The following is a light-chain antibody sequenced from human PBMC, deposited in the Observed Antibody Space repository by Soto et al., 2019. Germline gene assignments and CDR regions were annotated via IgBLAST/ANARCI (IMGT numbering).Light chain of an antibody. V-gene: IGKV1-39*01. CDR1: QTISNY. Sequence: DLQMTQSPSSLSASVGDRVTITCRASQTISNYLNWYQQKPGKAPKLLIYAASSLQSGVPSRFSGSGSGTDFTLTIGSLQLEDFATYYCQQSYSTPYTFGQGTKLEIK. CDR3: QQSYSTPYT. CDR2: AAS. J-gene: IGKJ2*01.